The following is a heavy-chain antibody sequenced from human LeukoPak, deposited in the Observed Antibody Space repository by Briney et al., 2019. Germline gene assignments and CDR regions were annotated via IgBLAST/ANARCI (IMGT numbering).Heavy chain of an antibody. CDR2: IYSGGST. J-gene: IGHJ4*02. V-gene: IGHV3-66*01. CDR3: ARDTSYGGYTH. D-gene: IGHD5-12*01. Sequence: PGGSLRLSCAASGFTFSSYSMNWVRQAPGKGLEWVSVIYSGGSTYYADSVKGRFTISRDNSKNTLYLQMNSLRAEDTAVYYCARDTSYGGYTHWGQGTLVTVSS. CDR1: GFTFSSYS.